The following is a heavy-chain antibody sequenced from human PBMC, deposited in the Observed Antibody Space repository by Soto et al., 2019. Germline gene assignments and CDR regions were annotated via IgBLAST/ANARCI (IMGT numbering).Heavy chain of an antibody. CDR3: ARGSSSGYYFFDY. CDR2: INPSGGST. CDR1: GYTFTSYY. D-gene: IGHD3-22*01. Sequence: ASVKVSCKASGYTFTSYYMHWVRQAPGQGLEWVGIINPSGGSTTYAQKFQGRVTMTRDTSTSTVYMELSSLRSEDTAVYCCARGSSSGYYFFDYWGQGTLVTVSS. J-gene: IGHJ4*02. V-gene: IGHV1-46*01.